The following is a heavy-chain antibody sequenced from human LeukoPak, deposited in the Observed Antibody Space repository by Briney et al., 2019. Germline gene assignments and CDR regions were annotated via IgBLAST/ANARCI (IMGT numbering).Heavy chain of an antibody. CDR1: GFTFSSYA. CDR2: LSGTGGNT. CDR3: AKVSLRYFDWLPRDY. D-gene: IGHD3-9*01. V-gene: IGHV3-23*01. Sequence: GGSLRLSCAASGFTFSSYAMTWVRQAPGKGLEWVSALSGTGGNTYYADSVKGRFTISRDNSKNTLYLQMNSLRAEDTAVYYCAKVSLRYFDWLPRDYWVQGTLVTVSS. J-gene: IGHJ4*02.